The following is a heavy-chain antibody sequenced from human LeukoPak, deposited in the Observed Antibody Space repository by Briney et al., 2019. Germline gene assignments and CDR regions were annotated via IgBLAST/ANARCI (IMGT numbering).Heavy chain of an antibody. CDR1: GYTFTGYY. CDR2: INPNSGGT. V-gene: IGHV1-2*02. CDR3: ARGRGYQLLWGGVFDY. D-gene: IGHD2-2*01. J-gene: IGHJ4*02. Sequence: GASVKVSCKASGYTFTGYYMHWVRQAPGQGLEWMGWINPNSGGTNYAQKFQGRVTMTRDTSISTAYMELSRLRSDDTAVYYCARGRGYQLLWGGVFDYWGQGTLVTVSS.